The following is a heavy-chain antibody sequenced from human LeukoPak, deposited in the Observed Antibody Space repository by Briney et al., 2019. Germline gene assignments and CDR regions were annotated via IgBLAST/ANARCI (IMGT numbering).Heavy chain of an antibody. D-gene: IGHD1-26*01. CDR2: ISSGSTYI. Sequence: GGSLRLSCAASGFTFSDYSMNWVRQAPGKGLEWVSSISSGSTYIYYADSVKGRFTISRDNAKNSLYLQMNSLRAEDTAVYYCARVKVEDWYFDLWGRGTLVTVSS. V-gene: IGHV3-21*01. CDR3: ARVKVEDWYFDL. J-gene: IGHJ2*01. CDR1: GFTFSDYS.